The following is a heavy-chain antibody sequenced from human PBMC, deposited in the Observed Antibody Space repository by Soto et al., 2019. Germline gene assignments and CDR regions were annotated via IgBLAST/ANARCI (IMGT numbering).Heavy chain of an antibody. CDR3: AGALVGYCSGGSCYLIAFDI. Sequence: SETLCLTCTVSGGSISSGGYYWSWIRQHPGKGLEWIGYIYYSGSTYYNPSLKSRVNISVDTSKNQFSLKLSSVTAADTAVYYCAGALVGYCSGGSCYLIAFDIWGQGTMVTVSS. D-gene: IGHD2-15*01. CDR1: GGSISSGGYY. J-gene: IGHJ3*02. V-gene: IGHV4-31*03. CDR2: IYYSGST.